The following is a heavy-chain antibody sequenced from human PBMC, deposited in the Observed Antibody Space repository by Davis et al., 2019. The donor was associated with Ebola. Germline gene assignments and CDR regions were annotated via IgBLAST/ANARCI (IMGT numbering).Heavy chain of an antibody. V-gene: IGHV4-31*03. CDR3: ARGWLQRFDY. J-gene: IGHJ4*02. D-gene: IGHD5-18*01. CDR2: IYYSGST. CDR1: GGSTSSGGYY. Sequence: SETLSLTCTVSGGSTSSGGYYWSWIRPHSGTGPEWFGYIYYSGSTYYNPSLKCRVTISVDTSKNQFSLKLSSVTAADTAVYYSARGWLQRFDYWGQGTLVTVSS.